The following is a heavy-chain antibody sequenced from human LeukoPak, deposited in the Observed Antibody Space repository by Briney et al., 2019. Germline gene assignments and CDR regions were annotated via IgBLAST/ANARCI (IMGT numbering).Heavy chain of an antibody. D-gene: IGHD6-19*01. Sequence: GGSLRLSCAASGFTFSSYEMNWVRQVPGKGPVWVPRIKTDGSHTNYADSVKGRFTISRDNAKNTLYLQMNSLRAEDTAIYYCVRGDSGWFEYWGQGTLVTVSS. CDR2: IKTDGSHT. J-gene: IGHJ4*02. V-gene: IGHV3-74*01. CDR1: GFTFSSYE. CDR3: VRGDSGWFEY.